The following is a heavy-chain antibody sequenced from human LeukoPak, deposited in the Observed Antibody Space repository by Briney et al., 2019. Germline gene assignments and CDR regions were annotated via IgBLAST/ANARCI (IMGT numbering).Heavy chain of an antibody. D-gene: IGHD3-10*01. J-gene: IGHJ4*02. CDR1: GFTFSSYE. Sequence: GGSLRLSCAASGFTFSSYEMNWVRQAPGKGLEWVSYITSSGKTIHYADSVKGRFTVSRDNAKNSLYLQTNSLRAEDTAVYSCARVKRFADYFDYWGQGTLVTVSS. CDR3: ARVKRFADYFDY. CDR2: ITSSGKTI. V-gene: IGHV3-48*03.